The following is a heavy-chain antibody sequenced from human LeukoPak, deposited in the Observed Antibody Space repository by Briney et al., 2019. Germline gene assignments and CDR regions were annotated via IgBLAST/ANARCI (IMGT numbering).Heavy chain of an antibody. J-gene: IGHJ5*02. Sequence: PGASVKVSCKTSGYTFTGYYMHWVRQAPGQGLEWTGWINPNSGGTNYAQKFQGRVTMTRDTSISTAYMELSRLRSDDTAVYYCARGAPSSGWRVWFDPWGQGTLVTVSS. D-gene: IGHD6-19*01. CDR1: GYTFTGYY. CDR2: INPNSGGT. V-gene: IGHV1-2*02. CDR3: ARGAPSSGWRVWFDP.